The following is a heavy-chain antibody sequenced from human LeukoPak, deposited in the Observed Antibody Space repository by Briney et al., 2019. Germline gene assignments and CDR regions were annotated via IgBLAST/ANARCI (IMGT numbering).Heavy chain of an antibody. V-gene: IGHV5-51*01. CDR1: GYSFTSYW. J-gene: IGHJ3*02. Sequence: GESLKISCKASGYSFTSYWIAWVRQLPGKGLEWMGIIYPGDSDTRYSPSFQGQVTISADKSISTAYLQWSSLKASDTAMYYCARRRDYAFDIWGQGTMVTVSS. CDR3: ARRRDYAFDI. CDR2: IYPGDSDT.